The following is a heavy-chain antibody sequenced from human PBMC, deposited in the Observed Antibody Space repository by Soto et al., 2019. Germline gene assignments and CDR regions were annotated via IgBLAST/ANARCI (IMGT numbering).Heavy chain of an antibody. D-gene: IGHD6-13*01. CDR2: IYYSGST. CDR1: GGPITSSSFN. V-gene: IGHV4-39*01. CDR3: ARRERAAGTDWWFDP. Sequence: PSDTLSLTRTVSGGPITSSSFNSGWIRQPPGKGLEWIGSIYYSGSTYYSPSLKSRVTISVDTSKNQFSLKLSSVTAADTAVYYCARRERAAGTDWWFDPWGQGTLVT. J-gene: IGHJ5*02.